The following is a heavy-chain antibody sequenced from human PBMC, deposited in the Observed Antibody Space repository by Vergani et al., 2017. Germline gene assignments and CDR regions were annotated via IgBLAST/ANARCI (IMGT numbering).Heavy chain of an antibody. CDR2: IYPGDSDT. D-gene: IGHD2-21*02. CDR3: ASRMVVTGPPDAFDI. Sequence: EVQLVQSGAEVKKPGESLKISCKGSGYSFTSYWIGWVRQMPGKGLEWMGIIYPGDSDTRYSPSFQGQVTISADKSISTAYLQWSSLKASDTAMYYCASRMVVTGPPDAFDIWGQGTMVTVSS. CDR1: GYSFTSYW. J-gene: IGHJ3*02. V-gene: IGHV5-51*01.